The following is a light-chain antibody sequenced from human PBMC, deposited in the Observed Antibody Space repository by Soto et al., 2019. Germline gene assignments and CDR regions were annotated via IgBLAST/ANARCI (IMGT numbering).Light chain of an antibody. V-gene: IGKV1-5*03. CDR2: KAS. CDR3: QQYDNYPYT. Sequence: DLQMTQSPSILSASVGDRVTITCRASQSVSSWLAWYQQRPGKAPKILIYKASTLESGVPSRFSGSGSGTDFTLTISSLQPDDFATYFCQQYDNYPYTFGQGTKLEIK. J-gene: IGKJ2*01. CDR1: QSVSSW.